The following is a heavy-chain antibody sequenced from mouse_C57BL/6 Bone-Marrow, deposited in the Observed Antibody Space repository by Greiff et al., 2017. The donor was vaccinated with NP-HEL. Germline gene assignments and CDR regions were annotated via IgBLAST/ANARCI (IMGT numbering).Heavy chain of an antibody. CDR2: ISSGGSYT. D-gene: IGHD2-5*01. CDR3: ARRPYSNYGYFDV. J-gene: IGHJ1*03. Sequence: EVMLVESGGDLVKPGGSLKLSCAASGFTFSSYGMSWVRQTPDKRLEWVATISSGGSYTYYPDSVKGRFTISRDNAKNTLYLQMSSLKSEDTAMYYCARRPYSNYGYFDVWGKGTTVTVSS. CDR1: GFTFSSYG. V-gene: IGHV5-6*02.